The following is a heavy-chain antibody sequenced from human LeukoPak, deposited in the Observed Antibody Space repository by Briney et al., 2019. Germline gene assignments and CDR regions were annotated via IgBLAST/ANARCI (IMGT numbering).Heavy chain of an antibody. CDR3: ARESGFYGDYGDAFDI. D-gene: IGHD4-17*01. CDR1: GFSFSSYG. CDR2: ISYDGSNK. V-gene: IGHV3-30*19. Sequence: GGSLRLSCAASGFSFSSYGLHWVRQAPGKGLEWVAVISYDGSNKYYADSVKGRFTISRDNSKNTLYLQMNSLRAEDTAVYYCARESGFYGDYGDAFDIWGQGTMVTVSS. J-gene: IGHJ3*02.